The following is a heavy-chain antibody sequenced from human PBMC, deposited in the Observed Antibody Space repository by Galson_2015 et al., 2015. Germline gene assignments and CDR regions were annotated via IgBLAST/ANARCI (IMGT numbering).Heavy chain of an antibody. CDR3: TKDLWFGEDYNWFDP. D-gene: IGHD3-10*01. J-gene: IGHJ5*02. V-gene: IGHV3-23*01. Sequence: SLRLSCAASGFTFSSYAMSWVRQAPGKGLEWVSITSGSGGDTYYADSVKGRFTISRDKSKNTLYLQMNSLRAEDTAVYYCTKDLWFGEDYNWFDPWGQGTLVTVSS. CDR1: GFTFSSYA. CDR2: TSGSGGDT.